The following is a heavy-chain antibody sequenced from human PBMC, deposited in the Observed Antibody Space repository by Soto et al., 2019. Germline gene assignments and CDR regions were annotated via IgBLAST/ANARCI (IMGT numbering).Heavy chain of an antibody. CDR1: GFTFSGSA. CDR3: ARDGPSGSYFGMDV. D-gene: IGHD3-10*01. J-gene: IGHJ6*02. V-gene: IGHV3-30*04. Sequence: GGSRRLSCAASGFTFSGSAMHWFRQAPGKGLEWVVMISYDGRSEHYADSVKGRFSIFRDNSKNTLYLQMSSLRFEDTAVYYCARDGPSGSYFGMDVWGQGTTVTVSS. CDR2: ISYDGRSE.